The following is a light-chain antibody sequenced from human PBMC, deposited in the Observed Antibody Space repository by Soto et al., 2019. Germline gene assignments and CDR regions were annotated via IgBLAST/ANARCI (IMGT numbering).Light chain of an antibody. Sequence: ETVLTQSPATLSVSPGERVTLSCRASETVSTNLAWYQQRPGQAPRLLIYDVSTGSTGIPARFSGRRSGTEFTLTISSLQAEDFGVYYCQQCTNWPPLTFGGGTKVEIK. V-gene: IGKV3-15*01. J-gene: IGKJ4*01. CDR3: QQCTNWPPLT. CDR2: DVS. CDR1: ETVSTN.